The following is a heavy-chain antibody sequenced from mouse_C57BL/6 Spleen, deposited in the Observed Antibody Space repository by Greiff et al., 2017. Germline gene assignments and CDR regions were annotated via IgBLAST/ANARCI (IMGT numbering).Heavy chain of an antibody. D-gene: IGHD2-4*01. CDR2: IYPGDGDT. Sequence: QVQLQQSGAELVKPGASVKISCKASGYAFSSYWMNWVKQRPGQGLEWIGQIYPGDGDTNYNGKFKGKATLTADKSSSTAYMQLSSLTSEDSAVXFCARGDCDYDAWFAYWGQGTLVTVSA. CDR1: GYAFSSYW. CDR3: ARGDCDYDAWFAY. V-gene: IGHV1-80*01. J-gene: IGHJ3*01.